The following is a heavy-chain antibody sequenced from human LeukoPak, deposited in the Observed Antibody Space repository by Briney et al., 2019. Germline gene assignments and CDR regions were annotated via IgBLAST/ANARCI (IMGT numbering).Heavy chain of an antibody. Sequence: PGGSLRLSCAASGFTFSSYAMSWVRQAPGKGLEWVSAISASGGDTFYADSAKGRFTISRDNSKNTLYLQMNNLRAEDTAVYYCAKQGVEPGAVKYFDHWGQGTLVTVSS. V-gene: IGHV3-23*01. CDR1: GFTFSSYA. CDR3: AKQGVEPGAVKYFDH. D-gene: IGHD2-2*01. J-gene: IGHJ4*02. CDR2: ISASGGDT.